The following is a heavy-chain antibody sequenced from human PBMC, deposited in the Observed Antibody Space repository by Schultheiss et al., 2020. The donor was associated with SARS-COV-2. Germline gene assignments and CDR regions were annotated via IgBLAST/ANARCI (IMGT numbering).Heavy chain of an antibody. D-gene: IGHD6-13*01. Sequence: SETLSLTCAVYGGSFSGYYWSWIRQPPGKGLEWIGYIYYSGSTYYNQSLKSRVTISVDTSKNQFSLKLSSVTAADTAVYYCARARLYSSPGIPYNWFDPWGQGTLVTVSS. CDR2: IYYSGST. J-gene: IGHJ5*02. V-gene: IGHV4-34*09. CDR1: GGSFSGYY. CDR3: ARARLYSSPGIPYNWFDP.